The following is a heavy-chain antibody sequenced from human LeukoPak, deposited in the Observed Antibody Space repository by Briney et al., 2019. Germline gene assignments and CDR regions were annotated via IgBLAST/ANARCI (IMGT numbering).Heavy chain of an antibody. J-gene: IGHJ4*02. CDR1: GFTFSSYG. Sequence: GGSLRLSCAASGFTFSSYGMHWVRQSPGKGLEWVAVIRFDGSHVYYGDSVKGRFTISRDNSKKTLFLQMDSLRAKDTAVYYCARWDISAADIDYWGQGTLVTVSA. CDR2: IRFDGSHV. D-gene: IGHD6-13*01. CDR3: ARWDISAADIDY. V-gene: IGHV3-33*01.